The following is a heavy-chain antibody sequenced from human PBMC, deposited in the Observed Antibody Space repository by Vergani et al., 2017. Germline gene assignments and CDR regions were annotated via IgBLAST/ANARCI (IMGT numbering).Heavy chain of an antibody. CDR1: GFTFSSYW. CDR3: ARVVYGDYDFDY. J-gene: IGHJ4*02. CDR2: INSDGSSS. V-gene: IGHV3-74*01. D-gene: IGHD4-17*01. Sequence: EVQLVESGGGLVQPGGSLRLSCAASGFTFSSYWMHWVRQAPGKGLVWVSRINSDGSSSSYADSVKGRFTISRDNAKNTLYLQMNSLRAEDTAVYYCARVVYGDYDFDYWGQGTLVTVSS.